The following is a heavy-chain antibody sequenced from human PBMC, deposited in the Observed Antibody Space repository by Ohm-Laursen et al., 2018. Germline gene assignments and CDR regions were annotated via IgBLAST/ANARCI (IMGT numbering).Heavy chain of an antibody. CDR2: MNPNSGNT. Sequence: ASVKVSCKVSGYTFTSYDINWVRQATGQGLEWMGWMNPNSGNTGYAQQFQDRVTMTRDTSTSTVYLELSSLRSEDTAVYYCARTYSTSSHADYWGQGTLVTVSS. J-gene: IGHJ4*02. CDR1: GYTFTSYD. CDR3: ARTYSTSSHADY. D-gene: IGHD6-13*01. V-gene: IGHV1-8*01.